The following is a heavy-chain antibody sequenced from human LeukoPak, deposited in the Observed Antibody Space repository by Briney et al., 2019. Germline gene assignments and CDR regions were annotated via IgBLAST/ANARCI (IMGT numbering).Heavy chain of an antibody. J-gene: IGHJ6*02. CDR3: AKDRSYYDSSGYYVRQPYYYYYGMDV. V-gene: IGHV3-23*01. D-gene: IGHD3-22*01. Sequence: GGSLRLSCAASGFTFSSYAMSRVRQAPGKGLEWVSAISGSGGSTYYADSVKGRFTISRDNSKNTLYLQMNSLRAEDTAVYYCAKDRSYYDSSGYYVRQPYYYYYGMDVWGQGTTVTVSS. CDR1: GFTFSSYA. CDR2: ISGSGGST.